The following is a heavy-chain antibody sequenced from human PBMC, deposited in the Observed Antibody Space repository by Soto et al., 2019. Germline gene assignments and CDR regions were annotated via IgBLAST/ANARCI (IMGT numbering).Heavy chain of an antibody. D-gene: IGHD3-3*01. J-gene: IGHJ6*03. Sequence: QVQLQQWGAGLLKPSETLSRTCAVYGGSFSGYYWSWIRQPPGKGLEWIGEINHSGSTSYNPSLKSRVTISVDTSKNQFSLKLSSVTAADTAVYYCARGVEWLGPMGYYYYMDVWDKGTTVTVSS. CDR2: INHSGST. CDR1: GGSFSGYY. CDR3: ARGVEWLGPMGYYYYMDV. V-gene: IGHV4-34*01.